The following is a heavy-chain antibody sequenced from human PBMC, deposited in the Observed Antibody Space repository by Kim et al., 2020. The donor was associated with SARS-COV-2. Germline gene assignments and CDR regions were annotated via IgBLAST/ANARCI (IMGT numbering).Heavy chain of an antibody. CDR2: INPSGGST. Sequence: ASVKVSCKASGYTFTSYYMHWVRQAPGQGLEWMGIINPSGGSTSYAQKFQGRVTMTRDTSTSTVYMELSSLRSEDTAVYYCARDPVTYSSSSEGFDYWGQGTLVTVSS. J-gene: IGHJ4*02. D-gene: IGHD6-6*01. V-gene: IGHV1-46*01. CDR1: GYTFTSYY. CDR3: ARDPVTYSSSSEGFDY.